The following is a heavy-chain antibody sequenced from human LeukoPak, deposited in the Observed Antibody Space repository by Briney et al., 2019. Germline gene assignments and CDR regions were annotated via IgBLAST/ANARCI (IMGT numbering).Heavy chain of an antibody. CDR1: GFTFSSYE. J-gene: IGHJ4*02. D-gene: IGHD2-21*02. CDR3: ARCAYCGGDCHHYFDY. V-gene: IGHV3-48*03. Sequence: GGSLRLSCAASGFTFSSYEMNWVRQAPGKGLEWVSYISSSGSTIYYADSVKGRFTISRDNAKNSLYLQMNSLRAEDTAVYYCARCAYCGGDCHHYFDYWGQGILVTVSS. CDR2: ISSSGSTI.